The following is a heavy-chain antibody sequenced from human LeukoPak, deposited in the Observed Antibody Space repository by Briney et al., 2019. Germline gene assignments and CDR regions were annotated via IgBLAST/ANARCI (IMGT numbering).Heavy chain of an antibody. Sequence: ASVKVSCKASGYTFTGYYLHWVRQAPGQGLEWMGWINPNSGGTNYAQKFQGRVTMTRDTSIGTAYMELSRLRSDDTAVYYCTRYSGYDFDRWGQGTLVTVSS. CDR1: GYTFTGYY. V-gene: IGHV1-2*02. CDR3: TRYSGYDFDR. CDR2: INPNSGGT. D-gene: IGHD5-12*01. J-gene: IGHJ5*02.